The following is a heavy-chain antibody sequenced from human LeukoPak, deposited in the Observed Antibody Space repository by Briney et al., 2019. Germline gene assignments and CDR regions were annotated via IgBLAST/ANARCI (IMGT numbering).Heavy chain of an antibody. J-gene: IGHJ5*02. V-gene: IGHV4-59*01. CDR3: ARAYCGGDFYRGWFDP. D-gene: IGHD2-21*02. Sequence: SETLSLTCTVSGGSISSYYWSWLRQPPGKGLEWIGYIYYSGSTNYNPSLKSRVTISVDTSKNQFSLKLSSVTAADTAVYYCARAYCGGDFYRGWFDPWGQGTLVTVSS. CDR1: GGSISSYY. CDR2: IYYSGST.